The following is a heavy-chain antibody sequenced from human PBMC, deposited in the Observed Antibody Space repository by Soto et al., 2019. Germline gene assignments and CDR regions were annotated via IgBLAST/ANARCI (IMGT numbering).Heavy chain of an antibody. Sequence: QVQLVQSGAEVKKPGSSVRVSCKVSGGTFISHAINWLRQAPGPGLAWMGVIIPVTETPNNAEKFQGRVKITADKAETTVYIEVSSLTFDDTAVYFCAMGNKCPGHYGPVSQGWYVPSGQGTLVTVSS. V-gene: IGHV1-69*06. J-gene: IGHJ5*02. CDR3: AMGNKCPGHYGPVSQGWYVP. D-gene: IGHD4-17*01. CDR2: IIPVTETP. CDR1: GGTFISHA.